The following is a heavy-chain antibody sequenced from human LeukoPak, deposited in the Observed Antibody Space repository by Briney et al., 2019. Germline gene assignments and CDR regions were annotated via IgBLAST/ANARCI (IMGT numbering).Heavy chain of an antibody. J-gene: IGHJ4*02. V-gene: IGHV3-21*04. Sequence: SGGSLRLSCAASGFTFSPYSMNWVRQAPGKGLEWVSSISGTGSYIYYADSVKGRFTISRDNAKNSLYLQMNSLRAEDTAVYYCATFDYWGQGTLVTVSS. CDR1: GFTFSPYS. CDR2: ISGTGSYI. CDR3: ATFDY.